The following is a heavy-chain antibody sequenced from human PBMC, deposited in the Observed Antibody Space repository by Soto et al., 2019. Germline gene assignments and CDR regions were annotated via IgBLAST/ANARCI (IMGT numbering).Heavy chain of an antibody. CDR1: GGSISSSSYY. V-gene: IGHV4-39*01. CDR2: IYYSGST. D-gene: IGHD4-17*01. CDR3: ARVPPTTYGGNGY. Sequence: SETLSLTCTVSGGSISSSSYYRGWIRQPPGKGLEWIGGIYYSGSTYYNPSLKSRVTISVDTSKNQFSLKLSSVTAADTAVYYCARVPPTTYGGNGYWGQGTLVTVSS. J-gene: IGHJ4*02.